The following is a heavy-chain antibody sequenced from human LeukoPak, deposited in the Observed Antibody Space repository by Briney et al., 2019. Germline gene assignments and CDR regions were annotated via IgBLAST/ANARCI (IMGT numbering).Heavy chain of an antibody. D-gene: IGHD1-26*01. CDR2: IKQDGSEK. CDR1: GFTFSNYW. CDR3: ARDRGSGSY. J-gene: IGHJ4*02. V-gene: IGHV3-7*01. Sequence: PGGSLRLSCAASGFTFSNYWMTWVRQAPGKGLEWVANIKQDGSEKYYVDSVKGRFIISRDNAKNSLYLQMNSLRAEDTAVYYCARDRGSGSYWGLGTLVTVSS.